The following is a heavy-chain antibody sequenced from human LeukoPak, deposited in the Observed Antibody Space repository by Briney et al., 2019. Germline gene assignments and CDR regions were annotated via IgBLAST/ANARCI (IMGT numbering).Heavy chain of an antibody. CDR2: IRGTDGYT. Sequence: GSLRLSCAASGFTFNIYAMSWIRQAPGKGLEWFSTIRGTDGYTYYADSVKGRFTISRDNSKNTLYLQMNSLRAEDTAVYYCAKDLELRFLEWLLYGFNFDYWGQGTLVTVSS. CDR3: AKDLELRFLEWLLYGFNFDY. V-gene: IGHV3-23*01. J-gene: IGHJ4*02. D-gene: IGHD3-3*01. CDR1: GFTFNIYA.